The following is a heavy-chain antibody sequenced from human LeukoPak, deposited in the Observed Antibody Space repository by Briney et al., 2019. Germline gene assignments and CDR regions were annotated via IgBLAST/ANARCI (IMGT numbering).Heavy chain of an antibody. Sequence: GASVKVSCKASGGTFSSYAISWVPQAPGQGLEWMGGIIPIFGTANYAQKFQGRVTITADESTSTAYMELSSLRSEDTAVYYCAREGYCSSTSCPDAFDIWGQGTMVTVSS. CDR3: AREGYCSSTSCPDAFDI. CDR2: IIPIFGTA. V-gene: IGHV1-69*13. CDR1: GGTFSSYA. D-gene: IGHD2-2*01. J-gene: IGHJ3*02.